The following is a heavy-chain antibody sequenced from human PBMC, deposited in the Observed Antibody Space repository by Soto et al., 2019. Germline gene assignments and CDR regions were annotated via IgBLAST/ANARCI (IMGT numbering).Heavy chain of an antibody. J-gene: IGHJ4*02. D-gene: IGHD1-1*01. Sequence: SETLSLTCSVSGVSVSDYHWTWIRLTPKKELQWIGFIHYNGRTDSSPSLKSRVTISLDMSKNHVSLILKSVNIADSAIYYCTGPAWNARFDYWGQGTLVTVSS. V-gene: IGHV4-59*02. CDR3: TGPAWNARFDY. CDR2: IHYNGRT. CDR1: GVSVSDYH.